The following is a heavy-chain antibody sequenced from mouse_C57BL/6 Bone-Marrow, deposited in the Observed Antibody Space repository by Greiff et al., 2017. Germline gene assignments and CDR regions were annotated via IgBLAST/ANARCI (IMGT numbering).Heavy chain of an antibody. Sequence: EVQRVESGGGLVKPGGSLKLSCAASGFTFSSYAMSWVRQTPEKRLEWVATISDGGSYTYYPDNVKGRFTISRDNAKNNLYLQMSHLKSEDTAMYYCARGGYGSRTLFDYWGQGTTLTVSS. D-gene: IGHD1-1*01. CDR2: ISDGGSYT. CDR3: ARGGYGSRTLFDY. CDR1: GFTFSSYA. V-gene: IGHV5-4*01. J-gene: IGHJ2*01.